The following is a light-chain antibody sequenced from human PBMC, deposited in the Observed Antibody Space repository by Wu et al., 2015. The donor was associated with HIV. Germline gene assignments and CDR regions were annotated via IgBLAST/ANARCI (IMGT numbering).Light chain of an antibody. CDR1: QSIRRY. Sequence: DIQMTQSPSSLSASVGDRVTITCRASQSIRRYINWFQQKPGKVPKLLIYDASTLQKGVPSRFSGSGSGTDFTLTISSLQPEDVATYYCQKYNTAPWTFGQGTKVEMK. V-gene: IGKV1-27*01. J-gene: IGKJ1*01. CDR3: QKYNTAPWT. CDR2: DAS.